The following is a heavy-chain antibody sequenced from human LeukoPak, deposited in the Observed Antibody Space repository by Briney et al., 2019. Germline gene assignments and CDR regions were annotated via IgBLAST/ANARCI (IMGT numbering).Heavy chain of an antibody. J-gene: IGHJ6*02. CDR1: GFTFSSYW. Sequence: PGGSLRLSCAASGFTFSSYWMSWVRQAPGKGLEWVANIKQDGSEKYYVDSVKGRFTISRDNAKNSLYLQMNSLRAEDTAVYYCARGQNYDFWSGYYGYYYYGMDVWGQGTTVTVSS. V-gene: IGHV3-7*03. D-gene: IGHD3-3*01. CDR3: ARGQNYDFWSGYYGYYYYGMDV. CDR2: IKQDGSEK.